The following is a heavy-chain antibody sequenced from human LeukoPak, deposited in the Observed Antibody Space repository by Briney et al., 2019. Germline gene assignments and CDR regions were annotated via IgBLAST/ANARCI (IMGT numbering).Heavy chain of an antibody. J-gene: IGHJ3*02. CDR3: ARDYPMGGTTGKAFDI. CDR2: LYSGGRT. Sequence: GGSLRLSCAASGFTVSSKDMNWVRQAPGKGLEWVSVLYSGGRTYYADSVKGRFTISRDNSKNTLYLQMNSLRAEDTAVYYCARDYPMGGTTGKAFDIWGQGTMVTISS. V-gene: IGHV3-53*05. CDR1: GFTVSSKD. D-gene: IGHD1-26*01.